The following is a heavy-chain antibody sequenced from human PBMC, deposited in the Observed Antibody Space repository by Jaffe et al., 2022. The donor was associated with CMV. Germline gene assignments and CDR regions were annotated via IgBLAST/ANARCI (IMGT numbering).Heavy chain of an antibody. CDR3: ARREGIAVASGRAGAFDI. CDR2: TYYRSKWYN. V-gene: IGHV6-1*01. D-gene: IGHD6-19*01. Sequence: QVQLQQSGPGLVKPSQTLSLTCAISGDSVSSNSAAWNWIRQSPSRGLEWLGRTYYRSKWYNDYAVSVKSRITINPDTSKNQFSLQLNSVTPEDTAVYYCARREGIAVASGRAGAFDIWGQGTMVTVSS. J-gene: IGHJ3*02. CDR1: GDSVSSNSAA.